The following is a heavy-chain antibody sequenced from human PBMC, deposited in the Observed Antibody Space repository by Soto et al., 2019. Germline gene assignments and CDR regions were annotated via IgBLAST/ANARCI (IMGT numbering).Heavy chain of an antibody. Sequence: GGSLRLSCAASGFTFKESAMNWVRQAPGKGLEWVASTSYDGNNKYYADSLKGRFTISRDNSKKMVYLQMTSLGPEDTAVYYCAKGGGSARDFDYWGQGALVTVSS. CDR3: AKGGGSARDFDY. CDR2: TSYDGNNK. D-gene: IGHD1-26*01. CDR1: GFTFKESA. J-gene: IGHJ4*02. V-gene: IGHV3-30*18.